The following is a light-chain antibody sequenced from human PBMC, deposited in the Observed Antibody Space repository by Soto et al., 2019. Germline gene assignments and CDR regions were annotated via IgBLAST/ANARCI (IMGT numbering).Light chain of an antibody. CDR3: QQSYTTPVYS. CDR1: QDISNY. CDR2: AAS. Sequence: DIQMTQSPSSLSASVGDRVTITCHASQDISNYLNWYQQKPGEAPKLLIYAASNLQSGVPSRFSGSGSGTDFTLTISSLQPEDFATYFCQQSYTTPVYSFGQGTK. V-gene: IGKV1-39*01. J-gene: IGKJ2*01.